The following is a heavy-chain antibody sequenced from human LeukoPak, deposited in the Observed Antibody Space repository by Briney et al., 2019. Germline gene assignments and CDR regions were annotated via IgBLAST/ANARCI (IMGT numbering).Heavy chain of an antibody. Sequence: GGSLGLSCAASGFTFSSYWMSWVRQAPGKGLEWVANIKQDGSEKYYVDSVKGRFTISRDNAKNSLYLQMNSLRAEDTAVYYCARGRVVVVPAAIYYWGQGTLVTVSS. CDR2: IKQDGSEK. J-gene: IGHJ4*02. CDR3: ARGRVVVVPAAIYY. CDR1: GFTFSSYW. V-gene: IGHV3-7*03. D-gene: IGHD2-2*01.